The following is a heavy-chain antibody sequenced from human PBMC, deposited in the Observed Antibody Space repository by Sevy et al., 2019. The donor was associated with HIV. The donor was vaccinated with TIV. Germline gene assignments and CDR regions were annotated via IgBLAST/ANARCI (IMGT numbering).Heavy chain of an antibody. CDR2: IWYDGSNK. D-gene: IGHD6-13*01. Sequence: GGSLRLSCAASGFTFSSYGMHWVRQAPGKGLEWVAVIWYDGSNKYYADSVKGRFTISRDNPNNTLYLQMNSLRGEDTAVYYCARDRIAAASRPDYWGQGTLVTVSS. CDR1: GFTFSSYG. CDR3: ARDRIAAASRPDY. V-gene: IGHV3-33*01. J-gene: IGHJ4*02.